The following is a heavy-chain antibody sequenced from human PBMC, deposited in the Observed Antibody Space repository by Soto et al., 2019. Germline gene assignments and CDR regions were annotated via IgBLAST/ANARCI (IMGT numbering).Heavy chain of an antibody. CDR3: ARLDTSWFL. Sequence: PSETLSLTCTVSGGSISSGGYYWSWIRQHPGKGLEWIGYIYYSGSTYYNPSLKSRVTISVDTSKNHFSLTLTSVTAADTAVYYCARLDTSWFLWGQGTLVTVSS. V-gene: IGHV4-31*03. J-gene: IGHJ4*02. D-gene: IGHD2-2*01. CDR1: GGSISSGGYY. CDR2: IYYSGST.